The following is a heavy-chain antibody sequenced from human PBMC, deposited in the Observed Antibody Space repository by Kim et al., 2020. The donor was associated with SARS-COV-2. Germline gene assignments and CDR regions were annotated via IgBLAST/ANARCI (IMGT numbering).Heavy chain of an antibody. D-gene: IGHD3-9*01. CDR3: ARDIDILTGYYIGGMDV. CDR1: GFTFSSYA. V-gene: IGHV3-30*04. Sequence: GGSLRLSCAASGFTFSSYAMHWVRQAPGKGLEWVAVISYDGSNKYYADSVKGRFTISRDNSKNTLYLQMNSLRAEDTAVYYCARDIDILTGYYIGGMDVWGQGTTVTVSS. CDR2: ISYDGSNK. J-gene: IGHJ6*02.